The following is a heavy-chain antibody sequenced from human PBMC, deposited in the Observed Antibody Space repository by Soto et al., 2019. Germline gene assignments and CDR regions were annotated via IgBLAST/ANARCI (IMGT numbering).Heavy chain of an antibody. Sequence: EVQLLESGGGLVQPGGSLRLSCAASGFTFSSYAMSWVRQAPGKGLEWVSAISGSGGSTYYADSVKGRFTISRDNSKNTLYLQMNSLRPEDTAVYYCAKVGPYCSGGSCYSDWFDPWGQGTLVTVSS. D-gene: IGHD2-15*01. CDR2: ISGSGGST. J-gene: IGHJ5*02. CDR1: GFTFSSYA. CDR3: AKVGPYCSGGSCYSDWFDP. V-gene: IGHV3-23*01.